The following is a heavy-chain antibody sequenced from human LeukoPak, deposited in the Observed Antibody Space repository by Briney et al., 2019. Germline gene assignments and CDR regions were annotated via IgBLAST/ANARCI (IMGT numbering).Heavy chain of an antibody. CDR1: GFTFDDYG. D-gene: IGHD6-19*01. V-gene: IGHV3-43D*03. J-gene: IGHJ4*02. Sequence: GGSLRLSCAASGFTFDDYGMHWIRRAPGKGLEWVSLISWDGGSTYYTDSVKGRFTVSRDNSKNSLYLQMNSLRAEDTALYYCAKDAVAGGKWDYFDYWGQGTLVTVSS. CDR2: ISWDGGST. CDR3: AKDAVAGGKWDYFDY.